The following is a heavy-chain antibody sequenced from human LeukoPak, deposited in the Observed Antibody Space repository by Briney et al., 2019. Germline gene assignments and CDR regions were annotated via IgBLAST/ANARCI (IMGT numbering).Heavy chain of an antibody. D-gene: IGHD6-19*01. CDR1: GYTFTGYY. CDR3: ARVVAVAVSLDY. CDR2: INPNSGGT. V-gene: IGHV1-2*02. Sequence: ASVKVSCKASGYTFTGYYMNWVRQAPGQGLEWMGWINPNSGGTNYAQKLQGRVTMTRDTSISTAYMELSRLRSDDTAVYYCARVVAVAVSLDYWGQGTLVTVSS. J-gene: IGHJ4*02.